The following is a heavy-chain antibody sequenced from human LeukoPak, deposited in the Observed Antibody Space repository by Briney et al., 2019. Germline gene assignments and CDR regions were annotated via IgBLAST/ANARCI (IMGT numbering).Heavy chain of an antibody. CDR3: ARDRITMVRARSFYGMDV. CDR2: IYYSGST. CDR1: GGSISSGGYY. J-gene: IGHJ6*02. Sequence: SETLTLTCTVSGGSISSGGYYWSWIRQHPGKGLEWIGYIYYSGSTYYNPSLKSRVTISVDTSKNQFSLKLSSVTAADTAVYYCARDRITMVRARSFYGMDVWGQGTTVTVSS. D-gene: IGHD3-10*01. V-gene: IGHV4-31*03.